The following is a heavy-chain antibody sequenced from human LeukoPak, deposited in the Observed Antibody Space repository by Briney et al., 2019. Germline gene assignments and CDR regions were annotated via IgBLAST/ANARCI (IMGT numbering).Heavy chain of an antibody. CDR2: INYSRST. V-gene: IGHV4-39*07. J-gene: IGHJ4*02. CDR1: GGSVSSTTYY. CDR3: ARFSGAGGSNYFDY. Sequence: PSETLSLTCTVSGGSVSSTTYYWIWIRQPPGKGLEWIASINYSRSTYYNPSLKSRVTISVDTSKNQFSLKLSSVTAADTAVYYCARFSGAGGSNYFDYWGQGTLVTVSS. D-gene: IGHD3-10*01.